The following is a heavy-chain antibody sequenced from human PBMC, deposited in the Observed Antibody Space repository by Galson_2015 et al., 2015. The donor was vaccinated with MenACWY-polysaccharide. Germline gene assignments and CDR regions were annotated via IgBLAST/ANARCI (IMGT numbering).Heavy chain of an antibody. V-gene: IGHV1-8*01. CDR1: GYTFTSNA. Sequence: SVKVSCKASGYTFTSNAINWVRQAPGRGLEWMGWMSPTSGNTGSAQKFQGRVTMTWSTSISTAYMELSSLRSEDTATYYCARGGRGAWYEGDYWGQGTLATVSS. D-gene: IGHD6-19*01. CDR2: MSPTSGNT. CDR3: ARGGRGAWYEGDY. J-gene: IGHJ4*02.